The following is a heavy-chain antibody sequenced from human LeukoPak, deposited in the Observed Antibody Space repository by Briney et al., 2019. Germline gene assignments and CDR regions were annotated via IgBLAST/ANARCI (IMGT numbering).Heavy chain of an antibody. V-gene: IGHV4-39*01. Sequence: SETLSLTCTVSGGSISSSNYYWGWIRQPPGKGLEWIGSIYYSGSTYYNPSLKSRVTISVDTSKNQFSLKLSSVTAADTAVYYWPPYQGYSGGWYGRGGVYFDYWGQGTLVTVSS. CDR3: PPYQGYSGGWYGRGGVYFDY. J-gene: IGHJ4*02. CDR1: GGSISSSNYY. D-gene: IGHD6-19*01. CDR2: IYYSGST.